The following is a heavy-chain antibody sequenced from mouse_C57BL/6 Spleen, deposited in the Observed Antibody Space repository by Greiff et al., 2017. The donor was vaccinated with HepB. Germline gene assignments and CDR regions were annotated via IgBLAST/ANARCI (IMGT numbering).Heavy chain of an antibody. Sequence: EVKLMESGGGLVKPGGSLKLSCAASGFTFSDYGMHWVRQAPEKGLEWVAYISSGSSTIYYADTVKGRFTISRDNAKNTLFLQMTSLRSEDTAMYYCARHYSNRYYAMDYWGQGTSVTVSS. CDR1: GFTFSDYG. J-gene: IGHJ4*01. CDR3: ARHYSNRYYAMDY. D-gene: IGHD2-5*01. V-gene: IGHV5-17*01. CDR2: ISSGSSTI.